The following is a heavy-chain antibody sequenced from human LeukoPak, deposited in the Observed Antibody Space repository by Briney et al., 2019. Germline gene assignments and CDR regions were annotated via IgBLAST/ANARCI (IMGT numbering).Heavy chain of an antibody. V-gene: IGHV3-53*01. CDR3: AKDEVNFGYNFVLDS. CDR2: IYSGGST. J-gene: IGHJ4*02. D-gene: IGHD5-18*01. Sequence: QPGGSLRLSCAASGFTVSSNYMSWVRQAPGKGLEWVSVIYSGGSTYYADSVKGRFTISRDNSKNTLYLQMNSLRAEDTAVYYCAKDEVNFGYNFVLDSWGQGTLVTVSS. CDR1: GFTVSSNY.